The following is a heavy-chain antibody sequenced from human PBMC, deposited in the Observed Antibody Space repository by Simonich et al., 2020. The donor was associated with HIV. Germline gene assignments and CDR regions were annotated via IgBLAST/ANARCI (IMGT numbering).Heavy chain of an antibody. J-gene: IGHJ3*02. CDR3: ARAGLTMVRGVPGAFDI. Sequence: QVQLQESGPGLVKPSETLSLTCAVSGYSISSGYYWGWSRQPPGKGLGWIGTISYSGTPYYNTSPKSRVTIYLDTSENQFSLKLRSVTAADTAVYYCARAGLTMVRGVPGAFDIWGQGTMVTVSS. V-gene: IGHV4-38-2*01. CDR2: ISYSGTP. CDR1: GYSISSGYY. D-gene: IGHD3-10*01.